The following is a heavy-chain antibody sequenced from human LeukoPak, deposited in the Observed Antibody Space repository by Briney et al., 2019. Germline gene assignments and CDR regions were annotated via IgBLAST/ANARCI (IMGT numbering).Heavy chain of an antibody. CDR1: GFTFSSYA. V-gene: IGHV3-30*04. Sequence: GGSLRLSCAASGFTFSSYAMHWVRQAPGKGLEWVAVISYDGSNKYYADSVKGRFTISRDNSKNTLYLQMNSLRAEDTAVYYCARDGGWGDGYRNPFYFDYWGQGTLVTVSS. CDR3: ARDGGWGDGYRNPFYFDY. D-gene: IGHD5-24*01. CDR2: ISYDGSNK. J-gene: IGHJ4*02.